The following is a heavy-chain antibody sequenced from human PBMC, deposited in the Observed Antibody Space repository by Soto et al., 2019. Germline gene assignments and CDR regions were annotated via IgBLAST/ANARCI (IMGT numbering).Heavy chain of an antibody. V-gene: IGHV4-30-4*01. CDR2: IYYSGST. Sequence: SETLSLTCTFSVASINSGDYYCSWIRQPPGKGLEWIGHIYYSGSTYYNPSLKSRAGISVDSSKSQDSLKLTSVTAADTAVYFRATTLMNYYRLDYWGQAALVTXS. D-gene: IGHD3-10*01. CDR1: VASINSGDYY. J-gene: IGHJ4*02. CDR3: ATTLMNYYRLDY.